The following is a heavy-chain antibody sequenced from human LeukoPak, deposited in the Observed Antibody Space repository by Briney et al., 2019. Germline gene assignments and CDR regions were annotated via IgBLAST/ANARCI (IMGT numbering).Heavy chain of an antibody. V-gene: IGHV4-34*01. CDR1: GGSFSGYY. J-gene: IGHJ4*02. CDR3: ARGRAVTKYQGLIDY. D-gene: IGHD4-17*01. Sequence: PSETLSLTCAVYGGSFSGYYWTWIRQPPGKGLEWIGEINHSGSTNHNPSLKSRVTISVDTSKNQFSLKLSSVTAADTAVYYCARGRAVTKYQGLIDYWGQGALVTVSS. CDR2: INHSGST.